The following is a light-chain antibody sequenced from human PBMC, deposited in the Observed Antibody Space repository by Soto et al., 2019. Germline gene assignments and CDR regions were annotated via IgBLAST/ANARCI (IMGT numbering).Light chain of an antibody. J-gene: IGKJ1*01. CDR3: THAIQATSM. Sequence: DIFRTQSPLSLPVTPCEPGSISFVSSHSRVQSNGYNYVHWYLQKPGQSPQLLIYLGFHRAYGVPDRFSPSGSGTDFTLRISRVEAEDVRLYYCTHAIQATSMFGQGHXV. CDR2: LGF. V-gene: IGKV2-28*01. CDR1: HSRVQSNGYNY.